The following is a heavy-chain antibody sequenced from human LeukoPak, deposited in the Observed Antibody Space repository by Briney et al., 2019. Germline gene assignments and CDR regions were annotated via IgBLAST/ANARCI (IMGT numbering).Heavy chain of an antibody. Sequence: SETLSLTCTVSGGSISSYYWSWIRQPPGKGLEWIGYIYYSGSTNYNPSLKSRVTISVDTSKNQFSLKLSSVTAADTAVYYCARDKTGYSSSWRVFDIWGQGTMVTVSS. CDR3: ARDKTGYSSSWRVFDI. CDR2: IYYSGST. V-gene: IGHV4-59*01. D-gene: IGHD6-13*01. J-gene: IGHJ3*02. CDR1: GGSISSYY.